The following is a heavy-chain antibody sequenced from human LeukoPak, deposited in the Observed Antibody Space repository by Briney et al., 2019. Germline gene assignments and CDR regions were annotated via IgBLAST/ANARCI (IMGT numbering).Heavy chain of an antibody. D-gene: IGHD1-26*01. J-gene: IGHJ3*02. CDR1: GYTFTSYY. V-gene: IGHV1-2*02. Sequence: ASVKVSCKASGYTFTSYYMHWVRQAPGQGLEWMGWINPNSGGTNYAQKFQGRVTMTRDTSISTAYMELSRLRSDDTAVYYCARELISYSGSYDAFDIWGQGTMVTVSS. CDR2: INPNSGGT. CDR3: ARELISYSGSYDAFDI.